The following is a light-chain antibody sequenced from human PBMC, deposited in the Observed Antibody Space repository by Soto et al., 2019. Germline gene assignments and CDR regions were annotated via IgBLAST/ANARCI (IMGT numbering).Light chain of an antibody. Sequence: DIQLTQSPSTLSASVGDRVTITCRASQSINTWLAWYQQKPGKAPKLLIYKESTLDTGVPSRFSGTGSGTEFSLTITSLQPDDFATYYCQQYETPCTFRQGTKLELK. J-gene: IGKJ2*02. CDR3: QQYETPCT. CDR2: KES. CDR1: QSINTW. V-gene: IGKV1-5*03.